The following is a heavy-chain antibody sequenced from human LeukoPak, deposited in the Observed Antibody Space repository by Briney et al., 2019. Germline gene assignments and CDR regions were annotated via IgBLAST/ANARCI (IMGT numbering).Heavy chain of an antibody. D-gene: IGHD2-15*01. J-gene: IGHJ6*03. Sequence: SETLSLTCTVSGGSISSSSYYWGWIRQPPGKGLEWIGEINHSGSTNYNPSLKSRVTISVDTSKNQFSLKLSSVTAADTAVYYCARNRGYCSGGSCYPTRNYYMDVWGKGTTVTVSS. V-gene: IGHV4-39*07. CDR3: ARNRGYCSGGSCYPTRNYYMDV. CDR2: INHSGST. CDR1: GGSISSSSYY.